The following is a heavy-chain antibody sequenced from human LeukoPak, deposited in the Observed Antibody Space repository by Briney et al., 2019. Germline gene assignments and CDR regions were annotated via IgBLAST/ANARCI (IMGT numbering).Heavy chain of an antibody. CDR3: ARWYSSGWAFDY. Sequence: GGSLRLSCAASGFTFSSYWMHWVCQAPGKGLVWVSRIKSDGSTTTYADSVKGRFTISRDNAKNTLYLQMNSLRAEDTAVYYCARWYSSGWAFDYWGQGTLVTVSS. CDR2: IKSDGSTT. CDR1: GFTFSSYW. D-gene: IGHD6-19*01. V-gene: IGHV3-74*01. J-gene: IGHJ4*02.